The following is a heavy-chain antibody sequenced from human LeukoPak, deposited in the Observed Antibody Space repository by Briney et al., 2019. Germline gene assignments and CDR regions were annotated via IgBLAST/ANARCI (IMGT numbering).Heavy chain of an antibody. D-gene: IGHD1-26*01. Sequence: GGSLRLSCLASKFTFNNYAMTWVRQAPGKGLEWVSSISGSGDNMDYADSVKGRFTISRDNSENTLYLQMNSLRGEDTAVYYCARDGYSGSYYRLYYFSMDVWGKGTTVTVSS. CDR2: ISGSGDNM. CDR3: ARDGYSGSYYRLYYFSMDV. CDR1: KFTFNNYA. J-gene: IGHJ6*03. V-gene: IGHV3-23*01.